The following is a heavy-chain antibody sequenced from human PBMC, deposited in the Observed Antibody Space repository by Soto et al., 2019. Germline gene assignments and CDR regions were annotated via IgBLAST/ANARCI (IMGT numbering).Heavy chain of an antibody. Sequence: PLETLSLTRGVHGGYFSGYSWCWIRQPPGKGLEWIGEINHSGSTTYNPSLKSRVTISVDTSNIQFSLKLSYVTAADTAVYYCARGHPCSGGSCYSHWFDPWGQGTLVTVSS. V-gene: IGHV4-34*01. D-gene: IGHD2-15*01. CDR2: INHSGST. J-gene: IGHJ5*02. CDR1: GGYFSGYS. CDR3: ARGHPCSGGSCYSHWFDP.